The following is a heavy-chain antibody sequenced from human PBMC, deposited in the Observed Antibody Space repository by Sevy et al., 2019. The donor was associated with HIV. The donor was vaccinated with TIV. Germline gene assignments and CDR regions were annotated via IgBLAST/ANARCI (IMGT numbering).Heavy chain of an antibody. CDR3: AKQIAARPAWFDP. V-gene: IGHV4-4*08. D-gene: IGHD6-6*01. CDR2: IYHSGNT. J-gene: IGHJ5*02. CDR1: GGSISPYY. Sequence: SETLSLTCTVSGGSISPYYRSWIRQTPGKGLEWIGYIYHSGNTNYNPSLKSRVTMAIDSSKNQFSLKLNSVTAADTAVYYCAKQIAARPAWFDPWGQGALVTVS.